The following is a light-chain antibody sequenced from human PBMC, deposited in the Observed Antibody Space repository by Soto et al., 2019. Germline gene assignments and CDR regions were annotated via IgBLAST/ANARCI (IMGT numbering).Light chain of an antibody. J-gene: IGKJ4*01. Sequence: EIVLTQSPGTLSLSPGERATLSCRASQNVDINYLAWYQQKPGQAPRLLIYGASSRATGIPDRFSGSGSGTDFTLTISRLEPEDFAVYYCQQRSNWLTFGGGTKVEIK. CDR3: QQRSNWLT. V-gene: IGKV3D-20*02. CDR2: GAS. CDR1: QNVDINY.